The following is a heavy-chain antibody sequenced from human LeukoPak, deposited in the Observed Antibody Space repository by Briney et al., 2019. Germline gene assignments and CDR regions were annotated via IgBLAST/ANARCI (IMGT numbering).Heavy chain of an antibody. V-gene: IGHV4-4*07. Sequence: SETLSLTCTVSGGSISSYYWSWIRQPAGKGLEWIGRIYTSGSANYNPSLKSRVTMSVDTSKNQFSLKLSSVTAADTAVYYCARYGVAAAGREGYFQHWGQGTLVTVSS. D-gene: IGHD6-13*01. CDR2: IYTSGSA. J-gene: IGHJ1*01. CDR1: GGSISSYY. CDR3: ARYGVAAAGREGYFQH.